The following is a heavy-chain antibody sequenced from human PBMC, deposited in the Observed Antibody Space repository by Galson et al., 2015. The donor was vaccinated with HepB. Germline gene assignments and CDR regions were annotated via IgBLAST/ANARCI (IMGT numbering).Heavy chain of an antibody. J-gene: IGHJ6*02. Sequence: SVKVSCKASGGTFTNYSISWVRQAPGGGLEWMGRIIPVIGKPEYAAKFQDRATITVDKSTGTSYMELVSLRSEDTAVYYCARADGEAGSCRIGGYQYYSGSDVWCQGTTVTGSS. V-gene: IGHV1-69*08. D-gene: IGHD2-15*01. CDR3: ARADGEAGSCRIGGYQYYSGSDV. CDR2: IIPVIGKP. CDR1: GGTFTNYS.